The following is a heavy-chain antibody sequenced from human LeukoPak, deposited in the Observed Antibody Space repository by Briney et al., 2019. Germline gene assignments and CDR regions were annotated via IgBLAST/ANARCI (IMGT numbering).Heavy chain of an antibody. CDR1: GYTLTKLS. V-gene: IGHV1-24*01. Sequence: ASVKVSCKVSGYTLTKLSMHWVRQAPGNGPEWMGGFDPKDGETIYAQKFQGRVTMTEDTSTDTGYMELSSLRSEDTAVYYCATDQRGAGLGFVYGSGSFNGLDVWGQGTTVTVSS. J-gene: IGHJ6*02. D-gene: IGHD3-10*01. CDR3: ATDQRGAGLGFVYGSGSFNGLDV. CDR2: FDPKDGET.